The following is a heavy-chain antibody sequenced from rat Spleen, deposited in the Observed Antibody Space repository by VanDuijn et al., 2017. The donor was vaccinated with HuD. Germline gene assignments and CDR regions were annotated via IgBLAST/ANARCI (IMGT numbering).Heavy chain of an antibody. D-gene: IGHD1-6*01. CDR3: TTDPLVYTTDYYYYFDY. CDR2: INTDGGST. Sequence: EVQLVESGGGLVQPGRSLKLSCVASGFTFSSYWMYWIRQAPGKGLEWVSSINTDGGSTYYPDSVKGRFTISRDNAKSTLFRQMDSLRSEDTATYYCTTDPLVYTTDYYYYFDYWGQGVMVTVSS. V-gene: IGHV5-58*01. J-gene: IGHJ2*01. CDR1: GFTFSSYW.